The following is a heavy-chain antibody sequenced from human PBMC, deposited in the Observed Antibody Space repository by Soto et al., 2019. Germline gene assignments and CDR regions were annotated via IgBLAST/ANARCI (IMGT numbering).Heavy chain of an antibody. CDR1: GFTFSSSA. CDR2: ISGSGGST. CDR3: AKDSVPLGYCSGGSCYENGY. V-gene: IGHV3-23*01. Sequence: EVQLLESGGGLVQPGGSLRLSCAASGFTFSSSAMSWVRQAPGKGLEWVSAISGSGGSTYYADSVKGRFTISRDNSKNTLCLQTNSLRAEDTAVYYCAKDSVPLGYCSGGSCYENGYWGQGTLVAV. D-gene: IGHD2-15*01. J-gene: IGHJ4*02.